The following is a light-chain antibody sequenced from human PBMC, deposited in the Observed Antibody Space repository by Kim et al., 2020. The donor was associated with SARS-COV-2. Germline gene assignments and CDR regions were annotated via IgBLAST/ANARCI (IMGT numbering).Light chain of an antibody. CDR2: DVA. CDR1: SSDVGGYNY. Sequence: PEQSANIACTGTSSDVGGYNYVSWYQQHPGKAPKLMISDVANRPSGVPDRFSGSKSGNTASLTISGLQAEDEADYYCCSYAGTYKVFGTGTKVTVL. J-gene: IGLJ1*01. V-gene: IGLV2-11*03. CDR3: CSYAGTYKV.